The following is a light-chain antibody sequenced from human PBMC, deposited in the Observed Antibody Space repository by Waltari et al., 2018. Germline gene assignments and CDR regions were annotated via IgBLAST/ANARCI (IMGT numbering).Light chain of an antibody. V-gene: IGLV1-40*01. J-gene: IGLJ2*01. CDR2: NNN. CDR1: SSNIGAHFA. CDR3: QTSDNNVGGDVV. Sequence: QSVLTQPPSVSGAPGQRVTISCAGSSSNIGAHFAVHWYQHFPGAAPQRIIFNNNKRHSGVPDRFSGSTSGTSASLAISGLRAEDEALYYCQTSDNNVGGDVVFGGGTNLIVL.